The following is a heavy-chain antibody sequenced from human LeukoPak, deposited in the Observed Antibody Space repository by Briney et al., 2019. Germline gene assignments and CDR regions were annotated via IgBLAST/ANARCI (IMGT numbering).Heavy chain of an antibody. CDR2: ISDSGGST. J-gene: IGHJ4*02. CDR1: GFTFSSYW. CDR3: AKVLAAFWSGYDY. V-gene: IGHV3-23*01. Sequence: GGSLRLSCAASGFTFSSYWMSWVRQAPGKGLEWVSAISDSGGSTYYADSVKGRFTISRDNSKNTLYLQMNSLRAEDTAVYYCAKVLAAFWSGYDYWGQGTLVTVSS. D-gene: IGHD3-3*01.